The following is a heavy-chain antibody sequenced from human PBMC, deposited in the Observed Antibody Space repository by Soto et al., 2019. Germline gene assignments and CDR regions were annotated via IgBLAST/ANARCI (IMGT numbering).Heavy chain of an antibody. CDR3: XRDGSFGHYGETSTYYLDY. J-gene: IGHJ4*02. Sequence: EVQPVESGGGLLRPGESLRLSCAASGFSFSSFPMNWVRQAPGRGLEWVSYISSLGSTINYADSVRGRFSISRDNXXXXXXXXXXXXXXXXXXXXXCXRDGSFGHYGETSTYYLDYWGQGTLVTVSS. V-gene: IGHV3-48*03. D-gene: IGHD4-17*01. CDR2: ISSLGSTI. CDR1: GFSFSSFP.